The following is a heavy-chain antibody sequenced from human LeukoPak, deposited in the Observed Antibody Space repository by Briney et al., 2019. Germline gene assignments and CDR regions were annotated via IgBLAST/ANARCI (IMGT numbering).Heavy chain of an antibody. V-gene: IGHV4-39*07. CDR1: GGSISSSSYY. D-gene: IGHD2-2*01. J-gene: IGHJ4*02. CDR2: IYYSGST. Sequence: SETLSLTCTVSGGSISSSSYYWGWIRQPPGKGLEWIGRIYYSGSTNYNPSLKSRVTISVDTSKNQFSLKLSSVTAADTAVYYCATRTERGYCSSTGRYSERWGQGTLVTVSS. CDR3: ATRTERGYCSSTGRYSER.